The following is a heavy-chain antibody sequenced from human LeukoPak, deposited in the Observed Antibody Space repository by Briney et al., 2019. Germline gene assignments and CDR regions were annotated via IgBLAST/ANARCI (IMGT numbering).Heavy chain of an antibody. Sequence: PSETLSLTCTVSGGSISPYYWSWIRQPAGKGLEWIGRIYTSGATNYNPSLSSRVTMSLGTSKNQFSLELRSVTAADTAVYYCARNREYSSGWYYFDDWGQGTLVTVSS. CDR2: IYTSGAT. CDR3: ARNREYSSGWYYFDD. CDR1: GGSISPYY. D-gene: IGHD6-19*01. V-gene: IGHV4-4*07. J-gene: IGHJ4*02.